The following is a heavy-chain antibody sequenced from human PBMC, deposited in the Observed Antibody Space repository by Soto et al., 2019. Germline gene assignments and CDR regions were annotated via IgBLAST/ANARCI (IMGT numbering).Heavy chain of an antibody. D-gene: IGHD1-1*01. CDR1: GFTFSSYW. CDR3: ARAALWKYYMDV. J-gene: IGHJ6*03. CDR2: INSGGSTT. V-gene: IGHV3-74*01. Sequence: EVQLVESGGGLVQPGGSLRLSCAASGFTFSSYWMHWVRQAPGKGLVWVSRINSGGSTTDYADSVKGRFTISRDNAKNTFYLQVSRVRAENTAVYYCARAALWKYYMDVWGKGTTVTVSS.